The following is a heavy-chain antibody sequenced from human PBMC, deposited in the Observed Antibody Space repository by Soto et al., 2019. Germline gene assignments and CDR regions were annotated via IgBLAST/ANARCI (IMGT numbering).Heavy chain of an antibody. J-gene: IGHJ6*02. CDR1: GLTFSSYG. D-gene: IGHD2-8*02. CDR2: ISYDGSNK. Sequence: XVSRRRPFAAAGLTFSSYGIQWVRQAPGKGLVWVAVISYDGSNKYCAYFVKGRFTISRDNSKNTLYQQMNSLTAEATAVYSCAKDFGTGGYGMYVWGQGSTVTVSS. CDR3: AKDFGTGGYGMYV. V-gene: IGHV3-30*18.